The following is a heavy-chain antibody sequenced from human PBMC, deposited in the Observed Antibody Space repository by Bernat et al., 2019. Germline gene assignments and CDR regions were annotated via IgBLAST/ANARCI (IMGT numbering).Heavy chain of an antibody. CDR1: GGSFSGYY. Sequence: QVQLQQWGAGLLKPSETLSLTCAVYGGSFSGYYWSWIRQPPGKGLEWIGEINHSGSTNYNPSLKSRVTISVDTSKNQFSLKLSSVTAADTAADYCARDRDVYYDSGSYTAFDYWGQGTLVTVSS. CDR3: ARDRDVYYDSGSYTAFDY. D-gene: IGHD3-10*01. V-gene: IGHV4-34*01. J-gene: IGHJ4*02. CDR2: INHSGST.